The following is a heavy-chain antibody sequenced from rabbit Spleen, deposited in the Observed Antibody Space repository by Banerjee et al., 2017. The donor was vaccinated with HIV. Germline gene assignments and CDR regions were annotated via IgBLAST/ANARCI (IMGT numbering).Heavy chain of an antibody. CDR2: IDPLFENT. V-gene: IGHV1S47*01. D-gene: IGHD2-1*01. CDR3: VRDRANVGGDYGPYYFDL. Sequence: QEQLVESGGGLVQPGGSLKLSCKASGFDFSAYGMSWVRQAPGKGLEWIGYIDPLFENTYYATWVNGRFTISRHNAQNTLYLQLNSLTAADTATYFCVRDRANVGGDYGPYYFDLWGPGTLVTVS. J-gene: IGHJ4*01. CDR1: GFDFSAYG.